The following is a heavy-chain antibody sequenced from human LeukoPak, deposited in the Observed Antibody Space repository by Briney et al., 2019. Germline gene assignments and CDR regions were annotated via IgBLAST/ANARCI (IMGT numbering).Heavy chain of an antibody. CDR3: AMGVQNWFDP. Sequence: GESLKIPCKGSKYIFTNYWIAWVRQVPGKGLESVGVIYPGDSDTRYSPSFQGQVTISADNSISTAYLQWSSLKASDTAIYYCAMGVQNWFDPWGQGTLVTVSS. J-gene: IGHJ5*02. V-gene: IGHV5-51*01. CDR1: KYIFTNYW. CDR2: IYPGDSDT.